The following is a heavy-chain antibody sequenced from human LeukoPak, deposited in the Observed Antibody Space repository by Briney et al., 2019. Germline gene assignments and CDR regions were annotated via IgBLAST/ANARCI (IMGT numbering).Heavy chain of an antibody. J-gene: IGHJ5*02. Sequence: GGSLRLSCAAYGFTFSSYAMSWVRQAPGKGLEWVSTISGSGGSTYYADSVKGRFTISRDNSKNTLYLQVNSLRAEDTAVYYCAKPGIAVAGMYKWFGPWGQGTLVTVSS. CDR2: ISGSGGST. CDR3: AKPGIAVAGMYKWFGP. V-gene: IGHV3-23*01. CDR1: GFTFSSYA. D-gene: IGHD6-19*01.